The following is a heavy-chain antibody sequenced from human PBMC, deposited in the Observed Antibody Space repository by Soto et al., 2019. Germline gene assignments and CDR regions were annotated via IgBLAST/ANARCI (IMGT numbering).Heavy chain of an antibody. CDR3: ARDVDCSSTSCLDY. Sequence: SGYTFTSYAMHWVRQAPGQRLEWMGWINAGNGNTKYSQKFQGRVTITRDTSASTAYMELSSLRSEDTAVYYCARDVDCSSTSCLDYWGQGTLVTVSS. V-gene: IGHV1-3*01. D-gene: IGHD2-2*01. J-gene: IGHJ4*02. CDR1: GYTFTSYA. CDR2: INAGNGNT.